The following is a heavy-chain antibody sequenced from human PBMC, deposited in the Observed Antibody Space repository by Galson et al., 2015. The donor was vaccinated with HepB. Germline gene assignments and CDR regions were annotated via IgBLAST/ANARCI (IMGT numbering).Heavy chain of an antibody. CDR3: ARNPASYDYYNMDV. V-gene: IGHV3-48*01. CDR1: GFSFMSHS. CDR2: ISSGGAK. D-gene: IGHD3-16*01. Sequence: SLRLSCAASGFSFMSHSMNWVRHSPGKGLEWLAYISSGGAKYYAGSAGGRFTLSRDNAKKSMYLHMSSLRVEDTAVYYCARNPASYDYYNMDVWGQGTTVTVSS. J-gene: IGHJ6*02.